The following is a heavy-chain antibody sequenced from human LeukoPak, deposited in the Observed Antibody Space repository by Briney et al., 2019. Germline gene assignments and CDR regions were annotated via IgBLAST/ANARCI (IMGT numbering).Heavy chain of an antibody. Sequence: PGGSLRLSCAASGFTFSSYGMHWVRQAPGKGLEWVAFIRYDGNNKYYADSVKGRFTISRDNSKNTLFLQMNSLRAEDTAVHYCAKVQYGGPYNFDYWGQGTLVTVSS. CDR3: AKVQYGGPYNFDY. V-gene: IGHV3-30*02. CDR1: GFTFSSYG. D-gene: IGHD4/OR15-4a*01. J-gene: IGHJ4*02. CDR2: IRYDGNNK.